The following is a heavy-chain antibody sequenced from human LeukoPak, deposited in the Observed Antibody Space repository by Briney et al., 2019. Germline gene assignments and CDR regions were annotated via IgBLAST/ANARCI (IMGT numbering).Heavy chain of an antibody. J-gene: IGHJ6*03. Sequence: GGSLRLSCVASGFTFSDYYMSWIRQAPGKGLEWVSSISSSSNYIYYADSVKGRFTISRDNSKNTLYLQMNSLKGDDTAVYYCAKDSAFYYIDVWGKGTTVIISS. CDR3: AKDSAFYYIDV. CDR2: ISSSSNYI. D-gene: IGHD3-10*01. CDR1: GFTFSDYY. V-gene: IGHV3-11*06.